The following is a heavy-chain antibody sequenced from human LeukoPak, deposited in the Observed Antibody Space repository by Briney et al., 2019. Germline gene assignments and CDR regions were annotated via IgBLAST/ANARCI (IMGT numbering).Heavy chain of an antibody. CDR2: IYTSGST. CDR1: GGSISSYY. CDR3: ARIQFGAAAILFAY. Sequence: SETLSLTCTVSGGSISSYYWSWIRQPAGKGLEWIGRIYTSGSTNYNPSLKSRVTMSVDSSKNWFSLTLSSVTAVDTGVYYCARIQFGAAAILFAYWGQGTLVTVSS. J-gene: IGHJ4*02. V-gene: IGHV4-4*07. D-gene: IGHD2-2*01.